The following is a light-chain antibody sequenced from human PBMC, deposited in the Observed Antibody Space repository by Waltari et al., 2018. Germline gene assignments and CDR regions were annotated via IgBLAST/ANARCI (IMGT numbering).Light chain of an antibody. Sequence: SYVLTPPPSVSVAPGQTARITCEGTDLGTNSVPWYHPRPGQAPGLVLHENSDRPSGIPERISGSNSVNMATLSISRVEAGDEADYYCQVWDSRSDHVVFGGGTKLTVL. CDR3: QVWDSRSDHVV. J-gene: IGLJ2*01. CDR1: DLGTNS. CDR2: ENS. V-gene: IGLV3-21*02.